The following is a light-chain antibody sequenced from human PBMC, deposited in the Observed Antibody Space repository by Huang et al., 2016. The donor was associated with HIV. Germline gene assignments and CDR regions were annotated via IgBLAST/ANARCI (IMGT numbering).Light chain of an antibody. Sequence: DIQMTQSPSSLSASVGDRVTITCRTSKRISIYLHWFQQKPGKAPKLRIHTTSSLQGGVSARFSGSGSGTHFTLTINSLQPEDSATYYCQQTYSTPKTFGQGTKLEIK. CDR1: KRISIY. V-gene: IGKV1-39*01. CDR2: TTS. CDR3: QQTYSTPKT. J-gene: IGKJ2*01.